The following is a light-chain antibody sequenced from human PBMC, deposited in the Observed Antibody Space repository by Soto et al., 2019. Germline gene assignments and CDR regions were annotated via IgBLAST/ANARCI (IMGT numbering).Light chain of an antibody. CDR2: GNT. Sequence: QSVLTQPPSVSGAPGQRVTISCTGSRSNIGAGYDVQWYQQLPGAARRLLIFGNTNRPSGVPDRFSGSRSGTSAALAISGRQAEDEADYYCQSYGISLSVSVVFGGGTQLTVL. V-gene: IGLV1-40*01. J-gene: IGLJ2*01. CDR1: RSNIGAGYD. CDR3: QSYGISLSVSVV.